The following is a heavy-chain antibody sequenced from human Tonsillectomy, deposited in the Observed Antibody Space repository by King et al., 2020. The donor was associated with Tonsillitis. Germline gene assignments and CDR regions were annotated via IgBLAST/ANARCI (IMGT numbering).Heavy chain of an antibody. V-gene: IGHV3-23*04. Sequence: VQLVESGGGLVQPGGSLRLSCAASGFTFSSYAMSWVRQAPGKGLEWVSHISGGGGITYYADSVKGRFTISRDNSKNTLCLQMNSLRAEDTAVYYCAKDRVGGCEYCFDYWGQGTLVTVSS. J-gene: IGHJ4*02. D-gene: IGHD5-12*01. CDR1: GFTFSSYA. CDR3: AKDRVGGCEYCFDY. CDR2: ISGGGGIT.